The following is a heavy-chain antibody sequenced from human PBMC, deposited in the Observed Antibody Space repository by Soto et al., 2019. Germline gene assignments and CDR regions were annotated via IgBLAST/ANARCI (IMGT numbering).Heavy chain of an antibody. Sequence: SETLSLTCTVSGDTITSFSWNWIRQPAGKGLEWIGRISTTGNTHYNPSLESRVTMSIDTSKNQFSLKLTSVTAADTAVYYCEGESGENWSYEAYWGQGTLVTVSS. CDR1: GDTITSFS. CDR2: ISTTGNT. V-gene: IGHV4-4*07. D-gene: IGHD1-7*01. J-gene: IGHJ4*02. CDR3: EGESGENWSYEAY.